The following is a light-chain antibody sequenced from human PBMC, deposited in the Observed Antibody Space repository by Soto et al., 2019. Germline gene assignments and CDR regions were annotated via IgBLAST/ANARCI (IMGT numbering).Light chain of an antibody. CDR3: LQHYSYPQT. V-gene: IGKV1-17*01. CDR1: QGIRTD. J-gene: IGKJ1*01. Sequence: DIQMTQSPSSLSAAVGARVTITCRASQGIRTDLVWYQQTHGKAPQLLIYGASSLQSGVPSRFRGSGPGTEFTLTISSLQSEACANYYCLQHYSYPQTFGQGTPVESK. CDR2: GAS.